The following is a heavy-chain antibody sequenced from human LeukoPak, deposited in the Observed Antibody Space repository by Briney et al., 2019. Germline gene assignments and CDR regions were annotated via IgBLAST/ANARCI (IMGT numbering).Heavy chain of an antibody. V-gene: IGHV3-48*03. CDR2: ISSSGSTI. Sequence: GGSLRLSCAASGFTFSSYEMNWVRQAPGKGLEWVSYISSSGSTIYYADSVKGRFTISRDNAKNSLYLQMNSLRAEDTAVYYCAGYCSGGSCYSGDYWGQGTLVTVSS. J-gene: IGHJ4*02. D-gene: IGHD2-15*01. CDR1: GFTFSSYE. CDR3: AGYCSGGSCYSGDY.